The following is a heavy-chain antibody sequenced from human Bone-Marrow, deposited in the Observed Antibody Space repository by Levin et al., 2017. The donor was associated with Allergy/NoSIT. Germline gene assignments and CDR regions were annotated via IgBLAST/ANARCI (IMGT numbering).Heavy chain of an antibody. CDR2: MYYSGAT. V-gene: IGHV4-28*06. CDR3: ARMARSHHFDN. CDR1: GSSITDFFW. J-gene: IGHJ4*02. Sequence: SQTLSLTCAVSGSSITDFFWWGWIRQPPGKGLEWIGYMYYSGATQYNPSLASWATLSVDSSKNQIFLSLSSLTALDTAVYYCARMARSHHFDNWGQGTLVAVS.